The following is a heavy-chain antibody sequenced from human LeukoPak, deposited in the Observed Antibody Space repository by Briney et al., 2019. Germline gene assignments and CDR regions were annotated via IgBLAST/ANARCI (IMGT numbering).Heavy chain of an antibody. V-gene: IGHV3-21*01. D-gene: IGHD3-3*01. Sequence: GGSLRLSCAASGFTFSSYSMNWVRQAPGKGLEWVSSISSSSSYIYYADSVKGRFTISRDNAKNSLYLQMNSLRAEDTAVYYCARAYYDFWSGYYLHYWGQGTLVTVSS. CDR1: GFTFSSYS. CDR2: ISSSSSYI. CDR3: ARAYYDFWSGYYLHY. J-gene: IGHJ4*02.